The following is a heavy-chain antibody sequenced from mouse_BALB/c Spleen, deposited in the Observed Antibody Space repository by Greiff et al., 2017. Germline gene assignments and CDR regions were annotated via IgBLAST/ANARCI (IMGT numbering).Heavy chain of an antibody. CDR1: GYTFTDYE. V-gene: IGHV14-1*02. Sequence: VQLQQSGAELVRPGASVTLSCKASGYTFTDYEMHWVKQRPEQGLEWIGRIDPANGNTKYDPKFQGKATITADTSSNTAYLQLSSLTSEDTAVYYCAPLLEKGAPYWGQGTLVTVSA. D-gene: IGHD6-1*01. CDR2: IDPANGNT. J-gene: IGHJ3*01. CDR3: APLLEKGAPY.